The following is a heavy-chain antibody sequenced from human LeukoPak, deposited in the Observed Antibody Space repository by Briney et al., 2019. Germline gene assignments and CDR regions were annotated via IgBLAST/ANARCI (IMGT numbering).Heavy chain of an antibody. Sequence: PSETLSLTYTVSGGSISSYYWSWIRQPPGKGLEWIGYIFYSGSTNYNPSLKSRVTISVDTSKNQFSLKLSSVTAADTAVYYCARMAGAYSGSYEFGYWGQGTLVTVSS. J-gene: IGHJ4*02. CDR3: ARMAGAYSGSYEFGY. CDR1: GGSISSYY. V-gene: IGHV4-59*01. D-gene: IGHD1-26*01. CDR2: IFYSGST.